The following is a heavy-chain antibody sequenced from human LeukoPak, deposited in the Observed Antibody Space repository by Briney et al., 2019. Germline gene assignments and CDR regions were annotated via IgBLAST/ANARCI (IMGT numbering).Heavy chain of an antibody. Sequence: GRSLRLSCAASGFTFSSYGMHWVRQAPGKGLEWVAVIWYDGSNKYYADSVKGRFTISRDNSKNTLYLRMNSLRAEDTAVYYCARDRSYVGDYFDYWGQGTLVTVSS. D-gene: IGHD3-16*01. CDR2: IWYDGSNK. J-gene: IGHJ4*02. CDR1: GFTFSSYG. CDR3: ARDRSYVGDYFDY. V-gene: IGHV3-33*01.